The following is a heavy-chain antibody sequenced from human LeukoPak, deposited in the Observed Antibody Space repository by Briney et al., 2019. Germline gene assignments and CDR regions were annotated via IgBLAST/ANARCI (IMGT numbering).Heavy chain of an antibody. Sequence: ASVKVSCKASAYTFTGYYMHWVRQATGQGLEWMGWMNPNSGNTGYAQKFQGRVTMTRNTSISTAYMELSSLRSEDTAVYYCARTKVDTAELDYWGQGTLVTVSS. J-gene: IGHJ4*02. V-gene: IGHV1-8*02. CDR3: ARTKVDTAELDY. CDR2: MNPNSGNT. D-gene: IGHD5-18*01. CDR1: AYTFTGYY.